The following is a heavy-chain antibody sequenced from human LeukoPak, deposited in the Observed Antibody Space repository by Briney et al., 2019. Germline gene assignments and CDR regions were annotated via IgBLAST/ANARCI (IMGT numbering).Heavy chain of an antibody. D-gene: IGHD6-19*01. CDR1: GYSISSGYY. J-gene: IGHJ4*02. Sequence: SETLSLTCTVSGYSISSGYYWGWIRQPPGKGLEGTGSIDHSGSTYYNPSVKSRITISGDTSKNQFSLKLSSVTAADTAVYYCAGDSALAQAVMFAYWGQGTLVTVSS. CDR3: AGDSALAQAVMFAY. V-gene: IGHV4-38-2*02. CDR2: IDHSGST.